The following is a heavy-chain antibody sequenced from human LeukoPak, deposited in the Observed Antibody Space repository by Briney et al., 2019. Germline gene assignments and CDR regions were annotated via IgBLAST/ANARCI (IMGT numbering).Heavy chain of an antibody. Sequence: PGGSLRLSCAASGFTFSSYAMSWVRQAPGKGLEWVSAISGSGGSTYYADSVKGRFTISRDNSKNTLYLQMNSLRAEDTAVYYCAISNYYDSSGFPDRAFDIWDQGTMVTVSS. CDR2: ISGSGGST. CDR1: GFTFSSYA. V-gene: IGHV3-23*01. D-gene: IGHD3-22*01. CDR3: AISNYYDSSGFPDRAFDI. J-gene: IGHJ3*02.